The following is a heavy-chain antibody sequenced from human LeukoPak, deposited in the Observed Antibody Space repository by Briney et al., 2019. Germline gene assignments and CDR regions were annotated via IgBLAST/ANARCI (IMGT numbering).Heavy chain of an antibody. V-gene: IGHV1-69*13. CDR3: ASGYSYGYWFDP. CDR1: GGTFSSSA. J-gene: IGHJ5*02. D-gene: IGHD5-18*01. Sequence: ASVKVSCKASGGTFSSSAISWVRQAPGQGLEWMGGIIPIFGTANYAQKFQGRVTITADESTSTAYMELSSLRSEDTAVYYCASGYSYGYWFDPWGQGTLVTVSS. CDR2: IIPIFGTA.